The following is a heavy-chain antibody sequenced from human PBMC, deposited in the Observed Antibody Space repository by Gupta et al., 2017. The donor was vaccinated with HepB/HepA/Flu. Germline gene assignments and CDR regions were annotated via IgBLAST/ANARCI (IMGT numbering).Heavy chain of an antibody. D-gene: IGHD6-13*01. CDR1: GFSLSTSGVG. CDR3: AHMFESSSWRKLRLERDAFDI. J-gene: IGHJ3*02. CDR2: IYWNDDK. Sequence: QITLKESGPTLVKPTQTLTLTCTFSGFSLSTSGVGVGWIRQPPGKALVWLALIYWNDDKRYSPSLKSRLTITKDTSKNQVVLTMTNMDPVDTATYYCAHMFESSSWRKLRLERDAFDIWGQGTMVTVSS. V-gene: IGHV2-5*01.